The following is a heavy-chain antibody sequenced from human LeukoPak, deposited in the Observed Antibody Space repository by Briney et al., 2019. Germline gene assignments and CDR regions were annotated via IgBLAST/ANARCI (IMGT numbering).Heavy chain of an antibody. CDR1: GYTFTGYY. Sequence: GASVKVSCKASGYTFTGYYMHWVRQAPGQGLEWMGWINPNSGGTNYAQKFQGRVTMTRDTSISTAYMELSRLRSDDTAVYYCARARVAGPYYFDYWGQGTLVTVSS. J-gene: IGHJ4*02. CDR3: ARARVAGPYYFDY. D-gene: IGHD6-19*01. CDR2: INPNSGGT. V-gene: IGHV1-2*02.